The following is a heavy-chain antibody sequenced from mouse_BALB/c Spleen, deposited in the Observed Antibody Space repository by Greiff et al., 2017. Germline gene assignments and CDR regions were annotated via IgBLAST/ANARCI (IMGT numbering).Heavy chain of an antibody. CDR2: ISSGGSYT. Sequence: DVMLVESGGGLVKPGGSLKLSCAASGFTFSSYTMSWVRQTPEKRLEWVATISSGGSYTYYPDSVKGRFTISRDNAKNTLYLQMSSLKSEDTAMYYCARTERYDVGDAMDYWGQGTSVTVSS. CDR1: GFTFSSYT. CDR3: ARTERYDVGDAMDY. V-gene: IGHV5-6-4*01. D-gene: IGHD2-14*01. J-gene: IGHJ4*01.